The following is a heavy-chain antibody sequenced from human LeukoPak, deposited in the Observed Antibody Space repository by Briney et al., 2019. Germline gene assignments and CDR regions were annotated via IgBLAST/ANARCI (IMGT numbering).Heavy chain of an antibody. V-gene: IGHV1-46*01. Sequence: ASVKVSCKASGYTFTSYYMHWVRQAPGQGLEWMGIINPSGGSTSYAQKFQGRVTMTRDTSTSTVYMELSSLRSEDTAVYHCARGRRVVVWVPAAPNWFDPWGQGTLVTVSS. D-gene: IGHD2-2*01. J-gene: IGHJ5*02. CDR2: INPSGGST. CDR3: ARGRRVVVWVPAAPNWFDP. CDR1: GYTFTSYY.